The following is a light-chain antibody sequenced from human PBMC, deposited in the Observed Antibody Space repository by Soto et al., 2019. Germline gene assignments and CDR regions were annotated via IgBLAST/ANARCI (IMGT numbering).Light chain of an antibody. J-gene: IGKJ1*01. Sequence: DIVMTQSLDSLAVSLGERATINCKSSQSVLYSSNNKNYLAWYQQKPGQPPKLLIYWASTRESGVPDRFSGSGSGTDFTRTISSLQAEDVAVYYCQQYYSIPPTFGQGTKVEIK. V-gene: IGKV4-1*01. CDR1: QSVLYSSNNKNY. CDR3: QQYYSIPPT. CDR2: WAS.